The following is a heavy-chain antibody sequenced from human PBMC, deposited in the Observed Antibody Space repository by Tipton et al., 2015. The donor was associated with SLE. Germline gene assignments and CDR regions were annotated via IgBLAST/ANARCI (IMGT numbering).Heavy chain of an antibody. V-gene: IGHV3-23*01. D-gene: IGHD2-2*01. CDR1: GFTFSSYA. CDR2: ISGSGGST. J-gene: IGHJ4*02. CDR3: AKGPQLATVPLSDY. Sequence: SLRLSCAASGFTFSSYAMSWVRQAPGKGLEWVSAISGSGGSTYYADSVKGRFTISRDNSKNTLYLQMNSLRAEDTAVYYCAKGPQLATVPLSDYWGQGTLVTVSS.